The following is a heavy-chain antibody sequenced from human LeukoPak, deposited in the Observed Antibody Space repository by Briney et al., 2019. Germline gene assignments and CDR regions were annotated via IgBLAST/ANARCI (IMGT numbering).Heavy chain of an antibody. D-gene: IGHD4-17*01. CDR3: ARDTFGGDSPPYYFDL. V-gene: IGHV3-74*01. Sequence: GGSLRLSCAASGLTLTNYWMHWVRQVPGKGLVWVSRIQTDGDKTDYAESVGGRFTISRDNAKNTLYLHMNSLTVEDTAVYYCARDTFGGDSPPYYFDLWGQGTPVTVSS. J-gene: IGHJ4*02. CDR2: IQTDGDKT. CDR1: GLTLTNYW.